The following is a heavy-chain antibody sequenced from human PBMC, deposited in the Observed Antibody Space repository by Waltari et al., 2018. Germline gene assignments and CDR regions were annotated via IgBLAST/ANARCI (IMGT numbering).Heavy chain of an antibody. CDR1: GFTFSSYA. CDR3: GPSPTYYYGSGNAFDI. D-gene: IGHD3-10*01. V-gene: IGHV3-23*01. J-gene: IGHJ3*02. Sequence: EVQLLESGGGLVQPGGSLRLSCAASGFTFSSYAMSWVRQAPGKGLEWVSAISGSGGSKYYADSVKGRFTISRDNSKNTLYLQMNSLRAEDTAVYYCGPSPTYYYGSGNAFDIWGQGTMVTVSS. CDR2: ISGSGGSK.